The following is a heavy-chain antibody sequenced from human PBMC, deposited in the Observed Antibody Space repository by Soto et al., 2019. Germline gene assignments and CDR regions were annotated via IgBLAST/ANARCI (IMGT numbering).Heavy chain of an antibody. CDR3: ARTPRYYDSSGYYAFVAFDI. J-gene: IGHJ3*02. D-gene: IGHD3-22*01. CDR2: ISAYNGNT. V-gene: IGHV1-18*01. Sequence: ASVKVSCKASGYTFTSHGVSWVRHVLVQGLEWMGWISAYNGNTNYAQKLQGRVTMTTDTSTSTAYMELRSLRSDDTAVYYCARTPRYYDSSGYYAFVAFDIWG. CDR1: GYTFTSHG.